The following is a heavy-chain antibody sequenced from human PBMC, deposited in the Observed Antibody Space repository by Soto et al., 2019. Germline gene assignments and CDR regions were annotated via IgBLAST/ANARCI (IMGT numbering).Heavy chain of an antibody. V-gene: IGHV3-66*01. CDR2: IYGDGST. D-gene: IGHD1-1*01. CDR3: ASCHWNGPNDY. J-gene: IGHJ4*02. Sequence: EVRLEESGGGLVQPGGSLRLSCAASGLPVSSYYMRWVRHAPGKGLEWVSVIYGDGSTYYADSVKGRSTISRDSSKNTVYLQMNSLRDEDTAVYYCASCHWNGPNDYWGQGTLVTVSS. CDR1: GLPVSSYY.